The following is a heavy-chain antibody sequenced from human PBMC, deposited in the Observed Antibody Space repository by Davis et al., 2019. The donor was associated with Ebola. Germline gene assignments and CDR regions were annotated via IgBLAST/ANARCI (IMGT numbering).Heavy chain of an antibody. Sequence: AASVKVSCKASGYTFTTYGISWVRQAPGQGLEWMGWISAYYGTTNYAQSLQGRVTMTTDTSTSTAYMELRSLRSDDTAVYYCARIPGLQWLVPGRWFDPWGQGTLVTVSS. CDR3: ARIPGLQWLVPGRWFDP. J-gene: IGHJ5*02. V-gene: IGHV1-18*01. D-gene: IGHD6-19*01. CDR1: GYTFTTYG. CDR2: ISAYYGTT.